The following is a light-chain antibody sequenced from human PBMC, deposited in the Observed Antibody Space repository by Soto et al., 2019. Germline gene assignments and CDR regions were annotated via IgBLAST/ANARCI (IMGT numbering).Light chain of an antibody. CDR1: QGISSY. V-gene: IGKV1-8*01. CDR3: QQYYSYPVT. Sequence: AIRMTQSPSSFSASTGDRVTITCRASQGISSYLAWYQQKPGKAPKLLIYAASTLQSGVPSRFSGSGSGTDFTLTSSCLQSEDFATYYCQQYYSYPVTFGGGTKVEIK. CDR2: AAS. J-gene: IGKJ4*02.